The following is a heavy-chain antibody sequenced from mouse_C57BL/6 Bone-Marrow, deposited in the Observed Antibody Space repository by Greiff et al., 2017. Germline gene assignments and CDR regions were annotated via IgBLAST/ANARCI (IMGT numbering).Heavy chain of an antibody. J-gene: IGHJ2*01. CDR3: ARAPAAAYYLDD. V-gene: IGHV1-54*01. CDR1: GYAFTNYL. CDR2: INPGSGGT. Sequence: QVQLKESGAELVRPGTSVKVSCKASGYAFTNYLIEWVKQRPGQGLEGIGVINPGSGGTNYNEKFKGKATLTADKSPSTAYMQLSSLTSEDSAVYFCARAPAAAYYLDDWGQGTTRTVSS.